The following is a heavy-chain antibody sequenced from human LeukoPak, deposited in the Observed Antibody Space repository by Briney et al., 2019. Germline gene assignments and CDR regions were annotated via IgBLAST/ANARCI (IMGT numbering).Heavy chain of an antibody. CDR3: ARGPVVGAPSDY. J-gene: IGHJ4*02. CDR1: GGSFSGYY. D-gene: IGHD1-26*01. V-gene: IGHV4-34*01. Sequence: SETLSLTCAVYGGSFSGYYWSWIRQPPGKGLEWIGEINHSGSTNYNPSLKSRVTISVDTSKNQFSLKLSSVTAADTAVYYCARGPVVGAPSDYWGQGTLVTVSS. CDR2: INHSGST.